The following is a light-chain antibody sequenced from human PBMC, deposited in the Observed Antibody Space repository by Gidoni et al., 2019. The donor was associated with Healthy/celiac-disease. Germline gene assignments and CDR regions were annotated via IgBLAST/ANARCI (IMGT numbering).Light chain of an antibody. CDR1: QSSSSY. V-gene: IGKV3-11*01. Sequence: EIVLTQSPATLSLSPGERATLSCRASQSSSSYLAWYQQKPGQAPRLLIYDASNRATGIPARFSGSGSGTDFTLTTSSLEPQDFAVYYCQQRSNWPRTFGQGTKVEIK. CDR2: DAS. CDR3: QQRSNWPRT. J-gene: IGKJ1*01.